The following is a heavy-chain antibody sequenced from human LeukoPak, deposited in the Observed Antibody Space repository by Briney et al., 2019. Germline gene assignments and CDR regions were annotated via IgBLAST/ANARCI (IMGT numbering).Heavy chain of an antibody. CDR2: INHSGST. D-gene: IGHD3-16*02. V-gene: IGHV4-34*01. J-gene: IGHJ4*02. CDR3: ARLYVWGSYRFDY. Sequence: SETLSLTCTVSGGSISSYYWSWIRQPPGKGLEWIGEINHSGSTKNNPSLKSRVSISIDTSKNQFSLKLSSVTAADTAVYYCARLYVWGSYRFDYWGQGTLVTVSS. CDR1: GGSISSYY.